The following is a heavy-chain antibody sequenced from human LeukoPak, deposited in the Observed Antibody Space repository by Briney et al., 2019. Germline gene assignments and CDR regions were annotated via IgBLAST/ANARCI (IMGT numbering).Heavy chain of an antibody. J-gene: IGHJ5*02. CDR1: GFTFSSYS. V-gene: IGHV3-21*04. CDR2: ISSSSSYI. Sequence: PGGSLRLSCAASGFTFSSYSMNWVRQAPGKGLEWVSSISSSSSYIYYADSVKGRFTISRDNAKNSLYLQMNSLRAEDTAVYYCARERIVVVPAAIPYNWFDPWGQGTLVTVSS. D-gene: IGHD2-2*02. CDR3: ARERIVVVPAAIPYNWFDP.